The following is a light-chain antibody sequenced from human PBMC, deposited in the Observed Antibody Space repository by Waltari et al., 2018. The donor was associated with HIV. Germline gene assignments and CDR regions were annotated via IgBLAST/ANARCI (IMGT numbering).Light chain of an antibody. CDR3: QAWDSSTVL. CDR2: QDD. Sequence: SHELTQPPSVSVSPGQTASITCSGDYLGDKYASWYQQKPGQSPVLVIYQDDKRPSGIPERISGCNSGNPSTLTITGTQSMDEAGYYCQAWDSSTVLFGGGTKLTVL. J-gene: IGLJ2*01. V-gene: IGLV3-1*01. CDR1: YLGDKY.